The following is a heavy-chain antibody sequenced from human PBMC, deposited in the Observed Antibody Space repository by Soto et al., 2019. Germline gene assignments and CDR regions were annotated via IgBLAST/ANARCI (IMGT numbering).Heavy chain of an antibody. CDR1: GYSFTSYD. CDR3: ARDGGDAFDY. Sequence: ASVKVSFKASGYSFTSYDINWVRQATGQGLEWMGWMNPNSGNTGYAQKFQGRVTMTRDTSISTAYMELRSLRSGDTAVYYCARDGGDAFDYWGQGTLVTVSS. CDR2: MNPNSGNT. V-gene: IGHV1-8*01. D-gene: IGHD2-21*02. J-gene: IGHJ4*02.